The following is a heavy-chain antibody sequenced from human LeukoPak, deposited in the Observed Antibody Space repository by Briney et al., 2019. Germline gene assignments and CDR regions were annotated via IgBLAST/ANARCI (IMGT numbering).Heavy chain of an antibody. Sequence: GGSLGLSCAASGFTFRTYDMSWVRQAPGKGLEWVSALSGSGDKTFYADSVKGRFTISRDNSKNTLYLQMNSLRAEDTAVYYCAKDLNYGFDYWGQGTLVTVSS. J-gene: IGHJ4*02. CDR3: AKDLNYGFDY. D-gene: IGHD3-10*01. V-gene: IGHV3-23*01. CDR2: LSGSGDKT. CDR1: GFTFRTYD.